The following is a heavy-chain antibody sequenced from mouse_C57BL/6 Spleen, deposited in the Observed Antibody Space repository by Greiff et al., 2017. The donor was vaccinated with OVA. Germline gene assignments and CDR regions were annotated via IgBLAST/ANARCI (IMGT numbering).Heavy chain of an antibody. CDR3: ARSDYYDAMDY. CDR2: IDPSDSET. D-gene: IGHD2-4*01. Sequence: VQLQQPGAELVRPGSSVKLSCKASGYTFTSYWMHWVKQRPIQGLEWIGNIDPSDSETHYNQKFKDKATLTVDKSSSTAYMQLSSLTSEDSAVYYCARSDYYDAMDYWGQGTSVTVSS. CDR1: GYTFTSYW. V-gene: IGHV1-52*01. J-gene: IGHJ4*01.